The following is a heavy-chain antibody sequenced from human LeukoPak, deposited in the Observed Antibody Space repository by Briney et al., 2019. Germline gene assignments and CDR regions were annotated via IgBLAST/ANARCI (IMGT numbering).Heavy chain of an antibody. V-gene: IGHV4-34*01. Sequence: SETLSLTCAVYGGSFSGYYWSWIRQPPGKGLEWIGEINHSGSTNYNPSLKSRVTISVDTSKNQFSLKLSSVTAADTAVYYCARHRPDYYYYYYMDVWGRGTTVTISS. CDR1: GGSFSGYY. J-gene: IGHJ6*03. CDR3: ARHRPDYYYYYYMDV. CDR2: INHSGST.